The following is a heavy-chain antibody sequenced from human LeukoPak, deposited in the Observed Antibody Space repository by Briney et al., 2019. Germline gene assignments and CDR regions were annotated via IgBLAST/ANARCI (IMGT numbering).Heavy chain of an antibody. D-gene: IGHD3-22*01. V-gene: IGHV3-66*01. CDR2: IYSGGST. CDR3: ARDPYDSSGYTFDY. CDR1: GVTVSSNY. Sequence: PGGSLRLSCAASGVTVSSNYMSWVRQAPGKGLEWVSVIYSGGSTYYADSVKGRFTISRDNSKNTLYLQMNSLRAEDTAVYYCARDPYDSSGYTFDYWGQGTLVTVSS. J-gene: IGHJ4*02.